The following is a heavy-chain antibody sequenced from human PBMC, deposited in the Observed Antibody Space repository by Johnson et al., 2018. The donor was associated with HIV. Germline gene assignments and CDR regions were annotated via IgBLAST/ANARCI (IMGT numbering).Heavy chain of an antibody. CDR2: IRYDGSNK. D-gene: IGHD1-26*01. Sequence: QVQLVESGGGVVQPGGSLRLSCAASGFTFSSYGMHWVRQAPGKGLEWVAFIRYDGSNKYYADSVKGRFTISRDNAKNSLYLQMNSLRAEDTAMYYCARVSLYSGTYSGLHSGGFDIWGQGTMVTVSS. CDR3: ARVSLYSGTYSGLHSGGFDI. J-gene: IGHJ3*02. CDR1: GFTFSSYG. V-gene: IGHV3-30*02.